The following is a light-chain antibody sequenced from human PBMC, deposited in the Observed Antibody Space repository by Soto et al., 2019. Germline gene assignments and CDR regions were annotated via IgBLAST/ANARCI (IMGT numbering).Light chain of an antibody. Sequence: QSVLTQPASVSGSPGQSITISCTGTSSDVGSYNLVSWYQQHPGKAPKLMIYEGSKRPSGVSNRFSGSKSGNTASLTISGLQAEDEADYYCSSYAGSGTWVFGGGTKVTVL. CDR2: EGS. CDR3: SSYAGSGTWV. CDR1: SSDVGSYNL. J-gene: IGLJ3*02. V-gene: IGLV2-23*01.